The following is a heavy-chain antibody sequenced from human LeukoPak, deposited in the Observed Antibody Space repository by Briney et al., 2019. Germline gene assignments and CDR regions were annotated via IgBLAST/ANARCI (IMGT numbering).Heavy chain of an antibody. CDR3: AREGEGYYYYGMDV. J-gene: IGHJ6*02. CDR2: ISSSSSYI. D-gene: IGHD1-26*01. V-gene: IGHV3-21*01. Sequence: GGSLRLSCAASGFTFSSYSMNWVRQAPGKGLEWVSSISSSSSYIYYADSVKGRFTISRDNAKNSLFLQMSSLRAEDTAVYYCAREGEGYYYYGMDVWGQGTTVTVSS. CDR1: GFTFSSYS.